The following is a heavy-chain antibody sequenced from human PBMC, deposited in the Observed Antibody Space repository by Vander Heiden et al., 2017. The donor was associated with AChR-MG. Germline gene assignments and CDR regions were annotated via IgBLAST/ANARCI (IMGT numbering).Heavy chain of an antibody. CDR2: ISGSGGST. J-gene: IGHJ4*02. V-gene: IGHV3-23*01. D-gene: IGHD3-22*01. Sequence: EVQLLESGGGLVQPGGSLRLSCAASGFTFSRYAMSWVRQAPGKGLEWVSAISGSGGSTYYADSVKGRFTISRDNSKNTLYLQMNSLRAEDTAVYYCAKVVSSGYYYRSLFYWGQGTLVTVSS. CDR1: GFTFSRYA. CDR3: AKVVSSGYYYRSLFY.